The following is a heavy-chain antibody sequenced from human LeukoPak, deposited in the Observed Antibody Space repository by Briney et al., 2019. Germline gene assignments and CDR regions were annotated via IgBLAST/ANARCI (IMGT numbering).Heavy chain of an antibody. CDR3: ARQWYHYDSSESCGY. D-gene: IGHD3-22*01. Sequence: GGSLRLSCAASGFTFRRFTMNWVRPAPGKGLEWVSSISSSVNYMYEADSVKGRFTMSRDNAKKPLYLQMNSLRAEDTAIYYCARQWYHYDSSESCGYWGQGALVTVSS. CDR1: GFTFRRFT. V-gene: IGHV3-21*01. J-gene: IGHJ4*02. CDR2: ISSSVNYM.